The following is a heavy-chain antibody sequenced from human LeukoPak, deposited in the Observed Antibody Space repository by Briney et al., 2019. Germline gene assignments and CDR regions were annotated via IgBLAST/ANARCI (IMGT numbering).Heavy chain of an antibody. J-gene: IGHJ4*02. CDR3: ARAVHCSGGSCYFDY. CDR2: ISAYNGNT. V-gene: IGHV1-18*01. CDR1: GYTFTSYG. Sequence: ASVKVSCKASGYTFTSYGISWVRQASGQGLEWMGWISAYNGNTNYAQKLQGRVTMTTDTSTSTAYMELRSLRSDDTAVYYCARAVHCSGGSCYFDYWGQGTLVTVSS. D-gene: IGHD2-15*01.